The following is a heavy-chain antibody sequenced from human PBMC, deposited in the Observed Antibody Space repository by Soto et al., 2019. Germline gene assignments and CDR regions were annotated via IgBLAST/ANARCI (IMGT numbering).Heavy chain of an antibody. J-gene: IGHJ3*02. D-gene: IGHD3-10*01. Sequence: QVQLVQSGAEVKKPGSSVKVSCKASGGTFSSYTIRLVRQAPGQGLEWMGRIIPILGIANYAPKFQGRVTITADKSTSTAYMERSSLRSEDTAVYSCARDLVGGFRVYAFDIWGQGTIVTVSA. CDR2: IIPILGIA. V-gene: IGHV1-69*08. CDR3: ARDLVGGFRVYAFDI. CDR1: GGTFSSYT.